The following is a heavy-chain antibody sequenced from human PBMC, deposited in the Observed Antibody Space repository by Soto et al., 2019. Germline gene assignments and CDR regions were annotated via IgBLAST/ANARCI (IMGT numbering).Heavy chain of an antibody. D-gene: IGHD2-15*01. Sequence: ASVKVSCKASGYTFTSYAMHWVRQAPGQRLEWMGWINAGNGNTKYSQKFQGRVTITRDTSASTAYMELSSLRSEDTAVYYCARDSCSGGSCYFFPAAFDIWGRGTMVNVSS. V-gene: IGHV1-3*01. CDR3: ARDSCSGGSCYFFPAAFDI. J-gene: IGHJ3*02. CDR1: GYTFTSYA. CDR2: INAGNGNT.